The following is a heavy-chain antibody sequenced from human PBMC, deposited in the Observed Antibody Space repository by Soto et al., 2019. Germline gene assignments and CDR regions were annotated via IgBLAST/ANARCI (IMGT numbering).Heavy chain of an antibody. J-gene: IGHJ6*02. CDR2: IYPGDSDT. CDR1: GYSFTRYW. CDR3: ATCLFWEGRDPCHYYVMDV. V-gene: IGHV5-51*01. Sequence: PGVSLKIYCKGSGYSFTRYWIGWVSQMPGKGLEWMGIIYPGDSDTRYSPSFQGQVTISADKSISTAYLQWSSLKASDTAMYYCATCLFWEGRDPCHYYVMDVWGQGTTVTVPS. D-gene: IGHD3-10*01.